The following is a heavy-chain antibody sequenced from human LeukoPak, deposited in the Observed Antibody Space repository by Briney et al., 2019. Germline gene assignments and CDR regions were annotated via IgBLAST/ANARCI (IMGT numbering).Heavy chain of an antibody. V-gene: IGHV4-30-4*01. CDR1: GGSISSGDYY. Sequence: SETLSLTCTVSGGSISSGDYYWSWIRQPPGKGLEWIGYIYYSGSTYYNPSLKSRVIISVDTSKNQFSLKLSSVTAADTAVYYCARVVVNDAFDIWGQGTMVTVSS. CDR2: IYYSGST. CDR3: ARVVVNDAFDI. D-gene: IGHD2-15*01. J-gene: IGHJ3*02.